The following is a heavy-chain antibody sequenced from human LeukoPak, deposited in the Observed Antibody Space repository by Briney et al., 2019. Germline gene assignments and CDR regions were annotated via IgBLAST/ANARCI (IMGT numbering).Heavy chain of an antibody. D-gene: IGHD4-17*01. V-gene: IGHV4-39*01. CDR3: ARPTNDYGDYVFIDDYYYYMDV. Sequence: PSETLSLTCSVSGGSISSSNYYWGWIRQPPGKGLEWIGTFYYSGSSYYNPSLKSRVTISVDTSKNQFSLKLSSVTAADTAVYYCARPTNDYGDYVFIDDYYYYMDVWGKGTTVTVSS. CDR1: GGSISSSNYY. J-gene: IGHJ6*03. CDR2: FYYSGSS.